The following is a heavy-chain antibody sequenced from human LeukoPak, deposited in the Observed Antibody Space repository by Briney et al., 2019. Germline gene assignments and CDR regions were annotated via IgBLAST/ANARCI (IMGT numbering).Heavy chain of an antibody. J-gene: IGHJ3*02. V-gene: IGHV3-48*01. CDR2: ISSSSSTI. D-gene: IGHD3-3*01. CDR3: AKDLNSPFGVVIPGNTFDI. CDR1: GFTFSTYS. Sequence: GGSLRLSCAASGFTFSTYSMNWVRQAPGKGLEWVSYISSSSSTIYYADSVKGRFTISRDNAKNTLYLQMNSLRAEDTAVYYCAKDLNSPFGVVIPGNTFDIWGQGTMVTVSS.